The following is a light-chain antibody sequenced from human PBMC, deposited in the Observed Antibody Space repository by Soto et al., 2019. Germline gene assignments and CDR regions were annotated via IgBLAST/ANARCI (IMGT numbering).Light chain of an antibody. CDR3: SSYTSSSALV. Sequence: QSALTQPASVSGSPGQSITISCTGTSSDVGLYNYVSWYQQHPGKAPKLMIYEVSNRPSGVSNRFSGSKSGNTASLTISGVQDEDEADYYCSSYTSSSALVFGGGTKLTVL. V-gene: IGLV2-14*01. J-gene: IGLJ3*02. CDR2: EVS. CDR1: SSDVGLYNY.